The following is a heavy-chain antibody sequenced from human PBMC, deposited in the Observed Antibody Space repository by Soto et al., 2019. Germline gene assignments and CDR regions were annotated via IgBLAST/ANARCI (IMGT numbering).Heavy chain of an antibody. Sequence: EVQLVESGGGLVKPGGSLRLSCAASGFTFSSYSMSWVRQAPGKGLEWVSSISSSSSYIYYADSVKGRFTISRDNAKNSLYLQMNSLRAEDTAVYYCAREVVYCGGDCHPDYWGQGTLVTVSS. J-gene: IGHJ4*02. D-gene: IGHD2-21*02. CDR1: GFTFSSYS. CDR3: AREVVYCGGDCHPDY. V-gene: IGHV3-21*01. CDR2: ISSSSSYI.